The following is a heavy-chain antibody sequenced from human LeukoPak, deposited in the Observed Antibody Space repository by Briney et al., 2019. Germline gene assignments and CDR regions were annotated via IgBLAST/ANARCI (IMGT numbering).Heavy chain of an antibody. V-gene: IGHV4-34*01. CDR2: INHSGST. CDR1: GGSFSGYY. CDR3: ARGPIRSGLLWFGEFGY. D-gene: IGHD3-10*01. J-gene: IGHJ4*02. Sequence: SETPSLTCAVYGGSFSGYYWSWIRQPPGKGLEWIGEINHSGSTNYNPSLKSRVTISVDTSKNQFSLKLSSVTAADTAVYYCARGPIRSGLLWFGEFGYWGQGTLVTVSS.